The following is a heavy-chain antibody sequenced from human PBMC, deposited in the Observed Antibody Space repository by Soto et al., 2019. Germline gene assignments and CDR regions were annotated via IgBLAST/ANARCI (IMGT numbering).Heavy chain of an antibody. J-gene: IGHJ4*02. Sequence: GGSLRLSCAASGFTFSSYGMHWVRQAPGKGLEWVAVISYDGSNKYYADSVKGRFTISRDNSKNTLYLQMNSLRAEDTAVYYCAKEEPGLXQWLVFPFCPRRRGFDYWGQGTLVTVSS. CDR2: ISYDGSNK. CDR3: AKEEPGLXQWLVFPFCPRRRGFDY. D-gene: IGHD6-19*01. V-gene: IGHV3-30*18. CDR1: GFTFSSYG.